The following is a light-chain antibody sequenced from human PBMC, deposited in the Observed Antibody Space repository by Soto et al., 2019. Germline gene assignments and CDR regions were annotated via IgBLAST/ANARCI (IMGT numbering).Light chain of an antibody. CDR1: SSDVGGYDY. CDR2: DVS. Sequence: QSVLTQPRSVSGSPGQSVAISCTGTSSDVGGYDYVSWFQQHPCKAPKLMIYDVSKRPSGVPDRFSGSKSGNTASLTISGLQAEDEADYYCCSYAGSPYVFGTGTKLTVL. J-gene: IGLJ1*01. CDR3: CSYAGSPYV. V-gene: IGLV2-11*01.